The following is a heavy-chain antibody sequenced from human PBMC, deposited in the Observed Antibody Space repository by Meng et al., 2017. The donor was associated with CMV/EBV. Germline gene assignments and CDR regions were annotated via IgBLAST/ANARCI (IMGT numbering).Heavy chain of an antibody. V-gene: IGHV3-69-1*02. D-gene: IGHD3-22*01. CDR2: ISSSSTI. CDR3: ARGITMIVVVIAPNAFDI. Sequence: GESLMISCAASGFTFSDYYMNWVRQAPGKGLEWVSSISSSSTIYYADSVKGRFNISRDNAKNSLYLQMNSLRAEDTAVDYCARGITMIVVVIAPNAFDIWGQGTMVTVSS. CDR1: GFTFSDYY. J-gene: IGHJ3*02.